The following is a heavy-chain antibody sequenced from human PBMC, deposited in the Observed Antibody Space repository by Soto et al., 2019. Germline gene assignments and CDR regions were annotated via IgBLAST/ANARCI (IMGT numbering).Heavy chain of an antibody. CDR1: GFTFSSYG. Sequence: SLILSGAASGFTFSSYGMHLVRQAPGKGLEWVAVISYDGSNKYYADSVKGRFTISRDNSKNTLYLQMNSLRAEDTAVYYCAKERGVATRPLYGMDVWGQGTTVTVSS. J-gene: IGHJ6*02. V-gene: IGHV3-30*18. CDR3: AKERGVATRPLYGMDV. CDR2: ISYDGSNK. D-gene: IGHD5-12*01.